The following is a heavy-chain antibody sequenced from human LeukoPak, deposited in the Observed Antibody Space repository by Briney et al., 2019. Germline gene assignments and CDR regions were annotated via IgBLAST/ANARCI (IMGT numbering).Heavy chain of an antibody. J-gene: IGHJ4*02. CDR1: GGSFSGYY. Sequence: SETLSLTCAVYGGSFSGYYWSWIRQPPGKGLEWIGEINHSGSTNYNPSLKSRVTISVDTSKNQFSLKLSSVTAADTAVYYCARGRLHCSSTSCHPYFDYWGQGTLVTVSS. V-gene: IGHV4-34*01. D-gene: IGHD2-2*01. CDR2: INHSGST. CDR3: ARGRLHCSSTSCHPYFDY.